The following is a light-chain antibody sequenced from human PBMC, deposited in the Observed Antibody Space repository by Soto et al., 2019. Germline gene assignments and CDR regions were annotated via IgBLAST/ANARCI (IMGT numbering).Light chain of an antibody. V-gene: IGKV3-15*01. CDR2: GAS. Sequence: EIVFTQSPRTLALYPGERATLSCRASQSVSSNLAWYQQKPGQAPRLLIYGASTRATAIPARFSGSGSGTEFTLTISSLQPDDFATYYCQPYNSYSGAFGQGTKVDIK. CDR3: QPYNSYSGA. CDR1: QSVSSN. J-gene: IGKJ1*01.